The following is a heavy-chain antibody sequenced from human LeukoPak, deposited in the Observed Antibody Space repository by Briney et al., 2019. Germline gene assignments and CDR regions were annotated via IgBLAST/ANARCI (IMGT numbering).Heavy chain of an antibody. V-gene: IGHV4-38-2*01. Sequence: SETLSLTCAVSGYSISSGYYWGWIRQPPGKGLEWIGSIYYSGSTYYNPSLKSRVTISVDTSKNQFSLKLSSVTAADTAVYYCARLIVAAAVDYWGQGTLVTVSS. CDR3: ARLIVAAAVDY. J-gene: IGHJ4*02. CDR2: IYYSGST. D-gene: IGHD6-13*01. CDR1: GYSISSGYY.